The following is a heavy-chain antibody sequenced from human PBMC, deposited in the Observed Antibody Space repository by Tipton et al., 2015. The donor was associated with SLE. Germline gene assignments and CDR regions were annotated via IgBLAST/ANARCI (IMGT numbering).Heavy chain of an antibody. V-gene: IGHV4-34*01. CDR1: GGSFSGYY. J-gene: IGHJ4*02. CDR3: ARGQGRYSSGRFDY. CDR2: INHSGST. Sequence: LRLSCAVYGGSFSGYYWSWIRQPPGKGLEWIGEINHSGSTNYNPSLKSRVTISVDTSKNQFSLKLSSVTAADTAVYYCARGQGRYSSGRFDYWGQGTLVTVSS. D-gene: IGHD6-19*01.